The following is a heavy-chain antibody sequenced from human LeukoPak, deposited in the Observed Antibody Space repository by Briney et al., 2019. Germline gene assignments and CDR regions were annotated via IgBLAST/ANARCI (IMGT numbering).Heavy chain of an antibody. J-gene: IGHJ5*02. Sequence: GGSLRLSCAASGFTFDDYAMHWVRQAPGKGLEWVSGISWNSGSIGYADSVKGRFTISRDNAKNSLYLQMNSLRAEDTALYYCAKEVPYSSGWYFWFDPWGQETLVTVSS. D-gene: IGHD6-19*01. CDR1: GFTFDDYA. CDR2: ISWNSGSI. V-gene: IGHV3-9*01. CDR3: AKEVPYSSGWYFWFDP.